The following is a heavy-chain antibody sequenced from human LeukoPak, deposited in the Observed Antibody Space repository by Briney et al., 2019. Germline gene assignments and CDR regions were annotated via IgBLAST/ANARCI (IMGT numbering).Heavy chain of an antibody. CDR3: ARYSGYDRSSDY. Sequence: GASVKVSCKASGYTCTGYYMHWVRQAPGQGLEWMGWMNPNSGNTGYAQKFQGRVTMTRNTSISTAYMELSSLRSEDTAVYYCARYSGYDRSSDYWGQGTLVTVSS. J-gene: IGHJ4*02. CDR1: GYTCTGYY. V-gene: IGHV1-8*02. D-gene: IGHD5-12*01. CDR2: MNPNSGNT.